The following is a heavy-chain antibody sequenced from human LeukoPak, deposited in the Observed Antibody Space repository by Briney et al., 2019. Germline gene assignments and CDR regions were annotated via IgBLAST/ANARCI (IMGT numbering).Heavy chain of an antibody. CDR3: ARAPPGRTGVDY. V-gene: IGHV4-30-4*08. J-gene: IGHJ4*02. Sequence: SETLSLTCTVSGGSISSGDYYWSWIRQPPGKDQEWIGYIYYSGSTYYNPSLKSRVTISVDTSKNQFSLKLSSVTAADTAVYYCARAPPGRTGVDYWGQGTLVTVSS. D-gene: IGHD1-14*01. CDR1: GGSISSGDYY. CDR2: IYYSGST.